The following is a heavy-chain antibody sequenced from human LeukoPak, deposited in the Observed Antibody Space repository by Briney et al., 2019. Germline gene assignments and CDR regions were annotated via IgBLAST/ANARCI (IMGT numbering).Heavy chain of an antibody. V-gene: IGHV3-7*01. J-gene: IGHJ4*02. D-gene: IGHD3-22*01. CDR3: ARGYYYDSSGYYADY. CDR1: GFTFSSYW. Sequence: PGGSLRLSCAASGFTFSSYWMSWVRQAPGKGLEWVANIKQDGSEKYYVDSVKGRFTISRDNAKNSLYLQMNSLRAEDTAVYYCARGYYYDSSGYYADYWGQGTLATVSS. CDR2: IKQDGSEK.